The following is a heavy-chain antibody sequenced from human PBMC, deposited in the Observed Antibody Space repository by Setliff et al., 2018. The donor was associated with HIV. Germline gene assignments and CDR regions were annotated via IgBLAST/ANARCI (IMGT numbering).Heavy chain of an antibody. V-gene: IGHV4-39*07. J-gene: IGHJ5*02. Sequence: SETLSLTCNVSGGSIRRSDYSWGWIRQPPGKGLEWIGNIYYSGNTYYNPSFKSRVIISVDTSRNQFSLKLSSVTAADTAMYYCVRDGTQCSRTTCINWVDPWGQGTLVTVSS. CDR1: GGSIRRSDYS. CDR3: VRDGTQCSRTTCINWVDP. D-gene: IGHD2-2*01. CDR2: IYYSGNT.